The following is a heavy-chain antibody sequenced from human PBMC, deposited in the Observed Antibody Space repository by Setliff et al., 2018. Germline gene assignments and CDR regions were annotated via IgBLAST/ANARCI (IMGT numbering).Heavy chain of an antibody. CDR2: IYTSGST. CDR3: ASYRQDVNY. V-gene: IGHV4-61*09. CDR1: ADSISSSYDY. J-gene: IGHJ4*02. Sequence: PSETLSLTCNVSADSISSSYDYWAWIRQPAGKGLEWIGHIYTSGSTNYNPSLKSRVTISVDTSKNQFSLKLSSVTAADTAVYYCASYRQDVNYWGQGTLVTVSS. D-gene: IGHD4-4*01.